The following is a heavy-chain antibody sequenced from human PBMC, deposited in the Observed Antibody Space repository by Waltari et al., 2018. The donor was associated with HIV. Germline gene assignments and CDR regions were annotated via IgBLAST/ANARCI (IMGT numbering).Heavy chain of an antibody. J-gene: IGHJ4*02. CDR1: GYPFTTYG. CDR2: IGKYNGNA. D-gene: IGHD4-17*01. V-gene: IGHV1-18*01. Sequence: QVQLVQSGAQVKKPGASVKVSCKASGYPFTTYGITWVRQAPGQGLGWLGWIGKYNGNADFAPKTQVRIHLTIDTATSTAYMELTSLRSDDTAVYYCARSHCAVTSCGSIDYWGQGTLVTVSS. CDR3: ARSHCAVTSCGSIDY.